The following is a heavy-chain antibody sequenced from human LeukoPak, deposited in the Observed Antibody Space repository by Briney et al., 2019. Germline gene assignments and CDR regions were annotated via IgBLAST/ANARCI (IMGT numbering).Heavy chain of an antibody. D-gene: IGHD6-13*01. V-gene: IGHV3-30-3*01. J-gene: IGHJ4*02. CDR3: ARDPNSRRWFDY. Sequence: GGSLRLSCAASGFYAMHWVRQAPDKGLEWVALISYDGSNKYYADSVKGRFTISRDNSKDTLYLQMNSLRAEDTAVYYCARDPNSRRWFDYWGQGTLVTVSS. CDR1: GFYA. CDR2: ISYDGSNK.